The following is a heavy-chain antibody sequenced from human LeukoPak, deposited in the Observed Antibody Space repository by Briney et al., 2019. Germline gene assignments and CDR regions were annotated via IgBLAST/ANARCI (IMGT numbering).Heavy chain of an antibody. CDR3: ARGGYSNGFDY. D-gene: IGHD5-18*01. V-gene: IGHV4-59*09. CDR2: IYYSGST. Sequence: EWIGYIYYSGSTNYNPSLKSRVTISVDTSKNQFSLMLSSVTAADTAVYYCARGGYSNGFDYWGQGTLVTVSS. J-gene: IGHJ4*02.